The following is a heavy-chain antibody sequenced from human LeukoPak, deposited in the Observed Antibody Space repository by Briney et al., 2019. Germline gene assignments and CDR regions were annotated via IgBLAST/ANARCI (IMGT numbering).Heavy chain of an antibody. CDR1: GGSISSGGYY. V-gene: IGHV4-31*03. CDR2: IYYSGST. Sequence: SVTLSLTCTVSGGSISSGGYYWSWIRQHPGKGLEWIGYIYYSGSTYYNPSLKSRVTISVDTSKNQFSLKLSSVTAADTAVYYCARMRYCSSTSCYYRFDPWGQGTLVTVSS. J-gene: IGHJ5*02. CDR3: ARMRYCSSTSCYYRFDP. D-gene: IGHD2-2*01.